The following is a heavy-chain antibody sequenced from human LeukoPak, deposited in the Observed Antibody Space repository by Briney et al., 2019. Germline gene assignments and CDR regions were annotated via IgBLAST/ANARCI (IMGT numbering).Heavy chain of an antibody. CDR3: ARRAGAYSHPYDY. CDR2: IYSDNT. D-gene: IGHD4/OR15-4a*01. CDR1: GFTVSSNS. Sequence: PGGSLRLSCTVCGFTVSSNSMSWVRQAPGKGLEWVSFIYSDNTHYSDSVKGRSTISRDNSKNTLYLQMNSLRAEDTAVYYCARRAGAYSHPYDYWGQGTLVTVSS. V-gene: IGHV3-53*01. J-gene: IGHJ4*02.